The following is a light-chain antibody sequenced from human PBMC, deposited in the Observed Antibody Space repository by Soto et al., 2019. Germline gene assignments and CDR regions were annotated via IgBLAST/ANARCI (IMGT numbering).Light chain of an antibody. J-gene: IGLJ3*02. CDR3: SSDEGRNNGV. V-gene: IGLV2-8*01. CDR1: SSDVGGYKY. CDR2: EVS. Sequence: QSALTQPPSASGSPGQSVTISCTGASSDVGGYKYVSWYQHHPGKAPKLMIYEVSKRPSGVPDRFSGSTSGNAASLTVSGRQAEDAADYCCSSDEGRNNGVFGGGTKLTVL.